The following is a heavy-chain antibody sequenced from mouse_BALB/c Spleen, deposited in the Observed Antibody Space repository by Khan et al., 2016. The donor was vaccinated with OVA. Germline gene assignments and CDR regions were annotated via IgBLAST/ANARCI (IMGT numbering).Heavy chain of an antibody. J-gene: IGHJ3*01. CDR3: ARRNYFGYTFAY. D-gene: IGHD1-2*01. CDR2: ISPGSGDT. Sequence: QVQLKESGAELARPGASVKLSCKASGYTFTDYYINWVKQRTGQGLEWIGEISPGSGDTYYNERFKGKATLTADNSSSTAYMQLSSLTSEASAVSFCARRNYFGYTFAYWGQGTLVTVSA. CDR1: GYTFTDYY. V-gene: IGHV1-77*01.